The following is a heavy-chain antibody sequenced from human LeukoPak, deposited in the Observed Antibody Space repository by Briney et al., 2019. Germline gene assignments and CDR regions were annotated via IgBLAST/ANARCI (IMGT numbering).Heavy chain of an antibody. CDR2: IDNIGST. CDR1: GGSISSSSYN. D-gene: IGHD6-13*01. J-gene: IGHJ5*02. Sequence: SETLSLTCIVSGGSISSSSYNWAWIRQPPGKGLEWIGNIDNIGSTYYNPSLQSRVTISVDKSKDQFSLKLNSVTAADTAMYYCARPPGIAAAWFDPWGQGTLVTVSS. V-gene: IGHV4-39*01. CDR3: ARPPGIAAAWFDP.